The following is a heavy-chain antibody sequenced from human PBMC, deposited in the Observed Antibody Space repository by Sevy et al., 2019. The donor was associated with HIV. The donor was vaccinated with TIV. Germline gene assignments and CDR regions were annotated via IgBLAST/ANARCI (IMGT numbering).Heavy chain of an antibody. J-gene: IGHJ6*02. CDR2: LSAYHGNT. CDR3: ARAGGMDCSSTSCYALGAGDYYYGMDV. Sequence: ASVKVSCKASGYTFTSYGISWVRQAPGQGLEWMGWLSAYHGNTNYAQKLQGRVTMTTDTSTSTAYMELRSLRSDDTAVYYCARAGGMDCSSTSCYALGAGDYYYGMDVWGQWTTVTVSS. CDR1: GYTFTSYG. D-gene: IGHD2-2*01. V-gene: IGHV1-18*01.